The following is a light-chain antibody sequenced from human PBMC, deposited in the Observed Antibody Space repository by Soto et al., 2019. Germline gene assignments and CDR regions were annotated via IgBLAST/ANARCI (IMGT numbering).Light chain of an antibody. CDR1: QSISSW. CDR2: KAS. V-gene: IGKV1-5*03. J-gene: IGKJ1*01. Sequence: QMTQSPSTLSASVGDRVTITCRASQSISSWLAWYQQKPGRAPKLLIYKASSLESGVPSRFSGSGSGTEFTLTISSLQPDDFATYYCQQYNSQWTFGQGTKVDIK. CDR3: QQYNSQWT.